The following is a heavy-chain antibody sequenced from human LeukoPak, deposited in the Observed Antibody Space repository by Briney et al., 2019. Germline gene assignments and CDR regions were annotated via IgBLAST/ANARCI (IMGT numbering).Heavy chain of an antibody. D-gene: IGHD5-12*01. CDR3: AREGSGYVIYYYYYMDV. J-gene: IGHJ6*03. CDR1: GFTFSSYW. V-gene: IGHV3-7*01. CDR2: MKQDGSEK. Sequence: PGGSLRLSCAASGFTFSSYWMSWVRQAPGKGLEWVANMKQDGSEKYYVDSVKGRFTISRDNAKNSLYLQMNSLRAEDTAVYYCAREGSGYVIYYYYYMDVWGKGTTVTVSS.